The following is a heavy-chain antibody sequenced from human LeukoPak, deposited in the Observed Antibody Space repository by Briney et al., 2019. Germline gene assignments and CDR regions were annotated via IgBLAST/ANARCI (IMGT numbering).Heavy chain of an antibody. CDR3: ARDPYWFLSQDYFDY. J-gene: IGHJ4*02. Sequence: GASVKVSFKASGYTFTGYYMHWVRQASGQGLEWMGWINPNSGGTNYAQKFQGRVTMTRDTSISTAYMELSRLRSDDTAGYYCARDPYWFLSQDYFDYWGQGTLVTVSS. CDR1: GYTFTGYY. V-gene: IGHV1-2*02. D-gene: IGHD3-9*01. CDR2: INPNSGGT.